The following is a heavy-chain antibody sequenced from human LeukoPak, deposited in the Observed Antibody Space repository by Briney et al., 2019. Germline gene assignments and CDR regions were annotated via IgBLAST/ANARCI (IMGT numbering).Heavy chain of an antibody. Sequence: PPQTLSLTCPVAAGSISSNKYYCGWLRQPPGNGLEWTGSIYYSGSTYYNPTLKSRVTIFVDTSKNQFSLKLSSVTAADTAVYYCATPYSGGYQGLDIWGQGTMVTVSS. D-gene: IGHD1-26*01. J-gene: IGHJ3*02. CDR2: IYYSGST. V-gene: IGHV4-39*01. CDR3: ATPYSGGYQGLDI. CDR1: AGSISSNKYY.